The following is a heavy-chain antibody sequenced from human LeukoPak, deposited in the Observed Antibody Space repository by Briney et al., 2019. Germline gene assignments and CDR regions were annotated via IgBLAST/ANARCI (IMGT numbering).Heavy chain of an antibody. CDR2: TNEAGGDK. V-gene: IGHV3-7*01. J-gene: IGHJ4*02. CDR3: AIATTGRGAFGS. CDR1: GFTFSDFW. D-gene: IGHD1-1*01. Sequence: GGSLRLSCAASGFTFSDFWMSCVRQAPGKGGECVASTNEAGGDKYYVDSVKGRFTISRDNSKNSLSLQMNSLTAEDTAIYYCAIATTGRGAFGSWGQGPLVSVSS.